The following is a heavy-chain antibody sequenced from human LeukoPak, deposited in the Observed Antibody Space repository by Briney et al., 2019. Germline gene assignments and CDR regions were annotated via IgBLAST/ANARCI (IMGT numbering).Heavy chain of an antibody. J-gene: IGHJ4*02. CDR1: GGSISSGDYY. Sequence: TSETLSLTCTVSGGSISSGDYYWSWIRQPPGKGLEWIGYIYYSGSTYYNPCLKSRVTISVDTSKNQFSLKLSSVTAADTAVYYCARVIVGATFDYWGQGTLVTVSS. CDR3: ARVIVGATFDY. CDR2: IYYSGST. D-gene: IGHD1-26*01. V-gene: IGHV4-30-4*08.